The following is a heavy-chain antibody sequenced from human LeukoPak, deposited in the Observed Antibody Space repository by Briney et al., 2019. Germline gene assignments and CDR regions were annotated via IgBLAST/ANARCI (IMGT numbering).Heavy chain of an antibody. D-gene: IGHD3-10*01. CDR2: ISAYNGNT. Sequence: ASVTVSFTASGYTVTSYGISWVRQAPGQGLEWMGWISAYNGNTNYAQKLQGRVTITTDTSTSTAYMELRSLSSDDTAVYYCARGSGPLDAFDIWGQGTMVTVSS. CDR3: ARGSGPLDAFDI. V-gene: IGHV1-18*01. CDR1: GYTVTSYG. J-gene: IGHJ3*02.